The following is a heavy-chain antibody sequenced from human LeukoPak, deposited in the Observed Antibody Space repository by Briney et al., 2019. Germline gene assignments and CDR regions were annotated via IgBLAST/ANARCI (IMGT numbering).Heavy chain of an antibody. CDR3: ARDRRLQLWSPAGFDY. CDR2: ISSSGSTI. J-gene: IGHJ4*02. Sequence: GGSLRLSCAASGFTFSDYYMSWIRQAPGKGLEWVSYISSSGSTIYYADSVKGRFTISRDNAKNSLYLQINTLRADDTAVYYCARDRRLQLWSPAGFDYWGQGTLVTASS. V-gene: IGHV3-11*04. CDR1: GFTFSDYY. D-gene: IGHD5-18*01.